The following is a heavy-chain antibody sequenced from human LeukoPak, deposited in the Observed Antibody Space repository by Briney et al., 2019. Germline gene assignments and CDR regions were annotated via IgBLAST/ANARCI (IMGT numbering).Heavy chain of an antibody. J-gene: IGHJ4*02. CDR1: GYTFTSYG. D-gene: IGHD2-15*01. CDR3: ARYGGLYCSGGSCY. Sequence: ASVKVSCKASGYTFTSYGISWVRQAPGQGLEWMGWISAYNGNTNYAQKLRGRVTMTTDTSTSTAYMELRSLRSDDTAVYYCARYGGLYCSGGSCYWGQGTLVTVSS. V-gene: IGHV1-18*01. CDR2: ISAYNGNT.